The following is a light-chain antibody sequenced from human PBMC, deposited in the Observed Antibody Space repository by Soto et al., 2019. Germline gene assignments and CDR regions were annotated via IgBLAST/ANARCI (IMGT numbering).Light chain of an antibody. CDR1: STDVGGYND. Sequence: QSALTQPASVSGSPGQSIAISCTGTSTDVGGYNDVSWYQQHPGKAPKLMIYEVSKRPSGVSNRFSGAKSANTASLTISGLPDEDEDDYYCSSYTSDSTLVFGGGTKLTVL. CDR2: EVS. J-gene: IGLJ3*02. CDR3: SSYTSDSTLV. V-gene: IGLV2-14*01.